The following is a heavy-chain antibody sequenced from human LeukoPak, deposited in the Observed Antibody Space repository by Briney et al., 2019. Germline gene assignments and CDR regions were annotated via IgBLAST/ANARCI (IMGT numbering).Heavy chain of an antibody. V-gene: IGHV3-30*02. CDR2: IRYDGSNK. CDR1: GFTFSGYG. Sequence: GSLRLSCAASGFTFSGYGMHWVRQAPGKGLEWVAFIRYDGSNKYYADSVKGRFTISRDNSKNTLYLQMNSLRAEDTAVYYCAKDGEDIVVVRPRYMDVWGKGTTVTVSS. D-gene: IGHD2-2*01. CDR3: AKDGEDIVVVRPRYMDV. J-gene: IGHJ6*03.